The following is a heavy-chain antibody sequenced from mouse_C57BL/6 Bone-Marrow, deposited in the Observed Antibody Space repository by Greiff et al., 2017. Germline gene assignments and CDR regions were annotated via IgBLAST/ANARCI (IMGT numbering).Heavy chain of an antibody. D-gene: IGHD1-1*01. CDR1: GFNIKDDY. CDR2: IDPENGDT. CDR3: TVVVFDY. V-gene: IGHV14-4*01. J-gene: IGHJ2*01. Sequence: EVQLQQSGAELVRPGASVKLSCTASGFNIKDDYMHWVKQRPEQGLEWIGWIDPENGDTEYASKFQGKATITADTSSNTAYLQLSSLTSEDTAVXYCTVVVFDYWGQGTTLTVSS.